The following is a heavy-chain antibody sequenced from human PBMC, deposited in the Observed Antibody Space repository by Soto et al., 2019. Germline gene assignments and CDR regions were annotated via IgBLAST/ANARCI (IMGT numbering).Heavy chain of an antibody. J-gene: IGHJ5*02. CDR2: IKQDGSEK. CDR3: ARELFYGEDGWFDP. CDR1: GFTFSSYW. Sequence: GGSLRLSCAASGFTFSSYWMSWVRQAPGKGLEWVANIKQDGSEKYYVDSVKGRFTISRDNAKNSLYLQMNSLRAEDTAVYYCARELFYGEDGWFDPWGQGTLVTVSS. D-gene: IGHD4-17*01. V-gene: IGHV3-7*01.